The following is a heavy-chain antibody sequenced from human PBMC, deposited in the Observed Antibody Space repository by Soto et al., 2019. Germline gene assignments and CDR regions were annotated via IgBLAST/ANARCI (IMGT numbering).Heavy chain of an antibody. CDR1: GGSIRSYY. CDR2: IYTSGTT. Sequence: PSETLSLTCNVSGGSIRSYYWSWIRQPAGKALEWIGRIYTSGTTNYNPSLKSRATILVDTSKNQFSLQLNSVTPEDTAVYYCARGGDFWSGSHHYYYYGMDVWGQGTTVTVSS. CDR3: ARGGDFWSGSHHYYYYGMDV. V-gene: IGHV4-4*07. D-gene: IGHD3-3*01. J-gene: IGHJ6*02.